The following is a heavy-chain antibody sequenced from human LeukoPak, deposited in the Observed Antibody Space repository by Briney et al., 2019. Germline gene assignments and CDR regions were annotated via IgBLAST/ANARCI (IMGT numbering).Heavy chain of an antibody. V-gene: IGHV4-30-2*01. CDR2: IYHSGST. CDR1: GGSISSGGYY. CDR3: ARDGGYSYGPTLVEY. J-gene: IGHJ4*02. Sequence: SQTLSLTCTVSGGSISSGGYYWRWIRQPPGKGLEWIGYIYHSGSTYYNPSLKSRVTISVDRSKNQFSLKLSSVTAADTAVYYCARDGGYSYGPTLVEYWGQGTLVTVSS. D-gene: IGHD5-18*01.